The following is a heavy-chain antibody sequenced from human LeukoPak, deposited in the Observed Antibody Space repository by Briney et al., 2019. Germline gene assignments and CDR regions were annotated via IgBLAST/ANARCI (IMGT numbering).Heavy chain of an antibody. J-gene: IGHJ4*02. CDR3: ARVLYSSGWYGDHY. D-gene: IGHD6-19*01. V-gene: IGHV3-48*01. CDR2: INSSSSTI. CDR1: GFTFSSYS. Sequence: GGSLRLSCAASGFTFSSYSMNWVRQAPGKGLEWVSYINSSSSTIYYADSVKGRFTISRDNAKNSLYLQMNSLRAEDTAVYYCARVLYSSGWYGDHYWGQGTLVTVPS.